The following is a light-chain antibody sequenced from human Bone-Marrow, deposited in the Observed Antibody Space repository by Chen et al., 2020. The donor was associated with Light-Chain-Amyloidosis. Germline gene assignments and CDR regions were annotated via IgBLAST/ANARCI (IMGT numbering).Light chain of an antibody. CDR3: QQYKSYPPMYT. CDR1: QSISSW. V-gene: IGKV1-5*01. CDR2: DAS. Sequence: DIQMTHSPSTLSASVGDRVTITCRASQSISSWLAWYQQKPGKAPKLLIYDASSLESGVPSRFSGSGSGTEFTLTISSLQPDDFATYYCQQYKSYPPMYTFGQGTKLEIK. J-gene: IGKJ2*01.